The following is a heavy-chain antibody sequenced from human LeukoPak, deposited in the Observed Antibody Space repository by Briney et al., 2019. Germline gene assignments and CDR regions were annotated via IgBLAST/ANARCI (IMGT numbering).Heavy chain of an antibody. J-gene: IGHJ4*02. V-gene: IGHV4-31*03. CDR3: ARTDDYGVQCYDF. CDR1: GDSVSSGGYY. CDR2: IYYNGTT. Sequence: SESLSLTCTVSGDSVSSGGYYWTWIRQHPGKGLEWIGYIYYNGTTYSNPSLKSRVTISVDTSKNQLSLKVSSVTAADTAVYYCARTDDYGVQCYDFWGQGTLVTVSS. D-gene: IGHD4-17*01.